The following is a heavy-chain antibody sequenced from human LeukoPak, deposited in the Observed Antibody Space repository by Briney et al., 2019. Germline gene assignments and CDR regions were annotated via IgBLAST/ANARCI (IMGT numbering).Heavy chain of an antibody. J-gene: IGHJ4*02. CDR2: IYPGDSDT. V-gene: IGHV5-51*01. CDR1: GYSFSNYW. CDR3: ARHYYDYVWGSYGIDY. D-gene: IGHD3-16*01. Sequence: GESLKISCKGSGYSFSNYWIGWVRQMPGKGLEWMGIIYPGDSDTRYSPSFQGQVTISAVKSISTAYLQWSSLKASDTAMYYCARHYYDYVWGSYGIDYWGQGTLVTVSS.